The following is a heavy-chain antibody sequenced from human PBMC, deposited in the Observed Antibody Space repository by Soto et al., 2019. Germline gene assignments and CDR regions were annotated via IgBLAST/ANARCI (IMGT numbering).Heavy chain of an antibody. D-gene: IGHD6-13*01. CDR3: ASVSAGGTRWFDS. J-gene: IGHJ5*01. V-gene: IGHV4-31*03. CDR1: GGSISTGVWY. CDR2: IYYRGTT. Sequence: QVQLQESGPGLVKPSQTLSLTCSVSGGSISTGVWYWSWVREHPGKGLEWIGGIYYRGTTSYNPSLGSRVTISRDTSKDQVSLKFNSVTAADTAVYYCASVSAGGTRWFDSCGQGIRVTVSS.